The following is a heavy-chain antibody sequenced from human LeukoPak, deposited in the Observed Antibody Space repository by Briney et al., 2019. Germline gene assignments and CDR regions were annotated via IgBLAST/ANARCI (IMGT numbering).Heavy chain of an antibody. CDR1: GFIFSSYG. Sequence: GGSLRLSCAASGFIFSSYGMHWVRQAPGKGLEWVAVIWYDGTNKYYADSVNGRFTISRDDSKNTLFLQMNSLRAEDTAVYYCAKGGGVIVAEGAFDIWGQGTMVTVSS. CDR2: IWYDGTNK. D-gene: IGHD5-12*01. CDR3: AKGGGVIVAEGAFDI. V-gene: IGHV3-30*02. J-gene: IGHJ3*02.